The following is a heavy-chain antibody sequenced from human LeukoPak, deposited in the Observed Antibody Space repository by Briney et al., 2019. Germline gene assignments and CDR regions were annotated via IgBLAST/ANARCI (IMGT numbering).Heavy chain of an antibody. CDR1: GGSISSYY. CDR2: IYYSGST. CDR3: ARSPSRTRDVDY. D-gene: IGHD5-24*01. V-gene: IGHV4-59*01. Sequence: SETLPLTCTVSGGSISSYYWSWIRQPPGKGLEWIGYIYYSGSTNYNPSLKSRVTISVDTSKNQFSLKLSSVTAADTAVYYCARSPSRTRDVDYWGQGTLVTVSS. J-gene: IGHJ4*02.